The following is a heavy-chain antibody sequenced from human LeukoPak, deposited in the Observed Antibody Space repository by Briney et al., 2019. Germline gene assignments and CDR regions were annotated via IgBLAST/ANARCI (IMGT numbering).Heavy chain of an antibody. Sequence: AGSLRLSCAASGFTFSSHWMSWGRQAPGKGLEWVANIKQDGSEKYYVDSVKGRFTISRDNAKNSLYLQMNSLRAEDTAVYYCARDPTILTGYYTSYGMDVWGQGTTVTVSS. D-gene: IGHD3-9*01. CDR2: IKQDGSEK. J-gene: IGHJ6*02. CDR1: GFTFSSHW. CDR3: ARDPTILTGYYTSYGMDV. V-gene: IGHV3-7*01.